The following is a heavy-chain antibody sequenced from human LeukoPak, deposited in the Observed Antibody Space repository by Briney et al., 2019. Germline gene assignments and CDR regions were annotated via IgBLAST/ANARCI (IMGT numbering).Heavy chain of an antibody. J-gene: IGHJ6*03. Sequence: PGGSLRLSCAASGFTFSNYSMNWVRQAPGKGLEWVSSISPSTTYRYYADSMKDRFSISRDNAKSLLYLQMNSLRAEDTAVYYCARGLCDGECQYSHYMDVWGKGTTVTVSS. V-gene: IGHV3-21*06. CDR1: GFTFSNYS. CDR3: ARGLCDGECQYSHYMDV. D-gene: IGHD2-21*01. CDR2: ISPSTTYR.